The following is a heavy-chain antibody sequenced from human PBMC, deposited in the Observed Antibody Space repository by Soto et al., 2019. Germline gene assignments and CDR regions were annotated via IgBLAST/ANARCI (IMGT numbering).Heavy chain of an antibody. CDR2: ISSSSSYI. J-gene: IGHJ6*02. CDR3: ASTRRDRYNNYYYYYGMDV. CDR1: GFTFSSYN. Sequence: EVQLVESGGGLVKPGGSLRLSCAASGFTFSSYNMNWVRQAPGKGLEWVSSISSSSSYIYYADSVKGRFTISRDNAKNSLYLQMNSLRAEDTAVYYCASTRRDRYNNYYYYYGMDVWGQGTTVTVSS. V-gene: IGHV3-21*01. D-gene: IGHD1-1*01.